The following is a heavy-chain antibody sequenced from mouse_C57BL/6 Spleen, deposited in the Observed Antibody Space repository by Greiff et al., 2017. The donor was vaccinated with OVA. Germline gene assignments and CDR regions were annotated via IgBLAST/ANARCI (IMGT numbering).Heavy chain of an antibody. J-gene: IGHJ1*03. CDR2: IWSGGST. Sequence: VQLVESGPGLVQPSQSLSITCTVSGFSLTSYGVHWVRQSPGKGLEWLGVIWSGGSTDYNAAFISRLSISKDNSKSQVFFKMNSLQADDTAIYYCARGRYFDVWGTGTTVTVSS. V-gene: IGHV2-2*01. CDR3: ARGRYFDV. CDR1: GFSLTSYG.